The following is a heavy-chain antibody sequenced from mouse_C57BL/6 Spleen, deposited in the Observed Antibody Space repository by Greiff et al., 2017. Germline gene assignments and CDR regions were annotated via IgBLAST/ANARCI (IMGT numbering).Heavy chain of an antibody. CDR3: ARSPYYYGSSYLHWYFDV. CDR1: GFNIKNTY. CDR2: IDPANGNT. V-gene: IGHV14-3*01. D-gene: IGHD1-1*01. J-gene: IGHJ1*03. Sequence: EVQLQQSVAELVRPGASVKLSCTASGFNIKNTYMHWVKQRPEQGLEWIGRIDPANGNTKYAPKFQGKATITADTSSNTAYLQLSSLTSEDTAIYYCARSPYYYGSSYLHWYFDVWGTGTTVTVSS.